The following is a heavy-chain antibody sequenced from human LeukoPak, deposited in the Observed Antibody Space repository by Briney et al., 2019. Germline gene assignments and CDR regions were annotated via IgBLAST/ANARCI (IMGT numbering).Heavy chain of an antibody. CDR2: INQDGSEK. V-gene: IGHV3-7*01. J-gene: IGHJ4*02. Sequence: PGGSLRLSCAASGFTFSSHWMTWFRQAPGKGREWVATINQDGSEKYYVDSVKGRFTISRDNAKNSLYLQMNSLRAEDTAVYYCARDHVPPGLLFDYWGQGNLVTVSS. CDR3: ARDHVPPGLLFDY. D-gene: IGHD2-2*01. CDR1: GFTFSSHW.